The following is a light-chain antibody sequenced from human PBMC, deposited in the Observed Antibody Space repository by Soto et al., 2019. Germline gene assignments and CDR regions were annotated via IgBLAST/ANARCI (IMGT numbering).Light chain of an antibody. J-gene: IGKJ1*01. Sequence: EIVMTQSPATLSVSPGERATLSCRASQIVSSNLAWYQEKPGQAPRLLIYGASTRATGIPTRFSGSGAGTEFPRIISSLQSEEFAVYYCQQYNNWPLTFGQGTKVEIK. V-gene: IGKV3-15*01. CDR1: QIVSSN. CDR3: QQYNNWPLT. CDR2: GAS.